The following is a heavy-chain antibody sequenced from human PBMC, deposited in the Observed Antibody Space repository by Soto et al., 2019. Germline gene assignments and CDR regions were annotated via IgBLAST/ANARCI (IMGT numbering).Heavy chain of an antibody. D-gene: IGHD6-19*01. CDR1: GFTFSRFE. CDR3: ARDPGYSNGWYERGLDC. V-gene: IGHV3-48*03. J-gene: IGHJ4*02. Sequence: EVQLVESGGGSVPPGGSLRLSCAASGFTFSRFEMNWVRQAPGKGLEWISYISSSGTTIEYAASVRGRFTVSRDNTNNSLFLQMNTLRAEDTAVYFCARDPGYSNGWYERGLDCWGQGTPVSVSS. CDR2: ISSSGTTI.